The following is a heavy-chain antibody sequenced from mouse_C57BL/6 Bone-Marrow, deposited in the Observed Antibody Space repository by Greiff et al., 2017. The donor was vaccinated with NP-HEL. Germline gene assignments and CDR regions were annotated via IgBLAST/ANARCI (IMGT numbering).Heavy chain of an antibody. CDR2: IYPSDSET. J-gene: IGHJ2*01. CDR1: GYTFTSYW. CDR3: ARPIYYYGSSYGFFDY. D-gene: IGHD1-1*01. V-gene: IGHV1-61*01. Sequence: VQLQQPGAELVRPGSSVKLSCKASGYTFTSYWMDWVKQRPGQGLEWIGNIYPSDSETHYNQKFKDKATLTVDKSSSTAYMQLSSLTSEDSAVYYCARPIYYYGSSYGFFDYWGQGTTLTVSS.